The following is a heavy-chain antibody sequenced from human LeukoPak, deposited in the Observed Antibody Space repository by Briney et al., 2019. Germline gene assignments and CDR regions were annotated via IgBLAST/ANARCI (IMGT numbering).Heavy chain of an antibody. Sequence: PGGSLRLSCAASGFTFDDYAMHWVRQAPGKGLEWVSGISWNSGSIGYADSVKGRFTISRDNAKNSLYLQMNSLRAEDTAVYYCASRSYGGEDYWGQGTLVTVSS. CDR1: GFTFDDYA. V-gene: IGHV3-9*01. CDR2: ISWNSGSI. CDR3: ASRSYGGEDY. D-gene: IGHD3-10*01. J-gene: IGHJ4*02.